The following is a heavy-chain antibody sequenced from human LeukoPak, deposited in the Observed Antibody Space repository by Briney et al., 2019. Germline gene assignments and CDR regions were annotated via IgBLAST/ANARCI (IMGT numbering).Heavy chain of an antibody. CDR3: ARAALDFWSGYYTLGDY. V-gene: IGHV6-1*01. CDR1: GDSVSSNSAA. D-gene: IGHD3-3*01. J-gene: IGHJ4*02. Sequence: SQTLSLTSAISGDSVSSNSAAWNWIRQSPSRGLEWLGRTYYRPKWYNDYAVSVKSRITINPDTSKNQFSLQLNSVTPEDTAVYYCARAALDFWSGYYTLGDYWGQGTLVTVSS. CDR2: TYYRPKWYN.